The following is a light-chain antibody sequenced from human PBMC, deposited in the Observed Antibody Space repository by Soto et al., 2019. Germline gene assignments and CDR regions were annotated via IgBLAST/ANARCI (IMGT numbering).Light chain of an antibody. J-gene: IGLJ2*01. CDR2: EVN. V-gene: IGLV2-14*01. CDR1: SSDIGAYDY. Sequence: QSALTQPASLSGSPGQSITISCTGTSSDIGAYDYVSWFQQHPGKAPKLMISEVNNRPSGVSNRFSGSKSGNTAYLTISGLQAEDEADYYCSSYAGSNNLVFGGGTQLTVL. CDR3: SSYAGSNNLV.